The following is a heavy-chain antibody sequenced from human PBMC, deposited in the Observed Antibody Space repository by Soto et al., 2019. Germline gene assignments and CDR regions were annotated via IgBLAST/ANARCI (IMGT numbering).Heavy chain of an antibody. CDR1: GYTFTSYG. J-gene: IGHJ6*03. V-gene: IGHV1-18*01. Sequence: VQLVQSGAEVKKPGASVKVSCKASGYTFTSYGISWVRQAPGQGLEWMGWISAYNGNTNYAQKLQGRVTMTTDTSTSTAYMELRSLRSDDTAVYYCARDIVVVPAAIGLDYYYYYMDVWGKGTTVTVSS. CDR3: ARDIVVVPAAIGLDYYYYYMDV. CDR2: ISAYNGNT. D-gene: IGHD2-2*01.